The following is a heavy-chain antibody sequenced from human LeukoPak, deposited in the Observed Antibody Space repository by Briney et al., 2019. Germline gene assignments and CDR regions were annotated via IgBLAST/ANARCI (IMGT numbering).Heavy chain of an antibody. Sequence: SETLSLTCTVSGGSINNYYWSWIRQPPGKGLEWIGYIYYSGSSNYNPSLKSRVTISVDTSMNQFSLKLSSVTAADTAVYYCARVGLTYYYDSSGSPPPVYYFDYWGQGTLVTVSS. CDR3: ARVGLTYYYDSSGSPPPVYYFDY. D-gene: IGHD3-22*01. V-gene: IGHV4-59*01. J-gene: IGHJ4*02. CDR2: IYYSGSS. CDR1: GGSINNYY.